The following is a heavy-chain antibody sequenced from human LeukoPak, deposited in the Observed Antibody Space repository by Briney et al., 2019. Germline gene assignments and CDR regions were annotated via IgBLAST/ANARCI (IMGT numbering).Heavy chain of an antibody. CDR2: IIPIFGTA. D-gene: IGHD3-22*01. CDR1: GGTFSSYA. CDR3: ATAPYYYDSRRLDY. Sequence: SVKVSCKASGGTFSSYAISWVRQAPGQGLEWMGGIIPIFGTAIYAQKFQGRVTMTEDTSTDTAYMELSSLRSEDTAVYYCATAPYYYDSRRLDYWGQGTLVTVSS. J-gene: IGHJ4*02. V-gene: IGHV1-69*06.